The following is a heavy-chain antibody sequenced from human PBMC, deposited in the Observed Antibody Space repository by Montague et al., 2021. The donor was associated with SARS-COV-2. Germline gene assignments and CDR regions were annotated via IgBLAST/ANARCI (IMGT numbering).Heavy chain of an antibody. CDR1: GDRVSSNTAT. CDR3: ARTTTWMLNPGNAFDI. Sequence: CAISGDRVSSNTATWNWIRQSPSRGLEWLGRTYYRSKWYHDYAISLKSRITINPDTSKNQFSLQLISVAPEDTAVFYCARTTTWMLNPGNAFDIWGQGTMVTVSS. J-gene: IGHJ3*02. CDR2: TYYRSKWYH. V-gene: IGHV6-1*01. D-gene: IGHD2-2*03.